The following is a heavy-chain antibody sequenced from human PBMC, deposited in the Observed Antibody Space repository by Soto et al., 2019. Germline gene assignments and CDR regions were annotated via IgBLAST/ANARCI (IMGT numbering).Heavy chain of an antibody. D-gene: IGHD3-10*01. Sequence: PSETLSLTCAVYGVSFSGYYWIWIRQPPGKGLECIGEINHSGSTNYNPSLESRVTISVDMSKNQFSLKLGSVTAADTAVYYCARIHGSGPNAFDIWGQGTMVT. CDR2: INHSGST. CDR1: GVSFSGYY. V-gene: IGHV4-34*01. J-gene: IGHJ3*02. CDR3: ARIHGSGPNAFDI.